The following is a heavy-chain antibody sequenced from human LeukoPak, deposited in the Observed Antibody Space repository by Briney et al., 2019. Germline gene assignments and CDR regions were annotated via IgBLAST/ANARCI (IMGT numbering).Heavy chain of an antibody. CDR3: SRNGDYAWFDP. D-gene: IGHD4-17*01. J-gene: IGHJ5*02. CDR1: GGSISSGGYS. CDR2: IYHSGST. V-gene: IGHV4-30-2*01. Sequence: SETLSLTCAVSGGSISSGGYSWSWIRQPPGKGLEWIGYIYHSGSTYYNPSLKSRVTISVDRSKNQFSLKLSSVTAADTAVYYCSRNGDYAWFDPWGQGTLVTVSS.